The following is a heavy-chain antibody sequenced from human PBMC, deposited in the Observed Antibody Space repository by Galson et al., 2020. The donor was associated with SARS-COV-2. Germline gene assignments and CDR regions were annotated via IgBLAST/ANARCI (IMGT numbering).Heavy chain of an antibody. CDR1: GFTFSSYA. Sequence: GGSLRLSCAASGFTFSSYAMHWVRQAPGKGLEWVAVISYDGSNKYYADSVKGRFTISRDNSKNTLYLQMNSLRAEDTAVYYCARSFVVPAAHVDYWGQGTLVTVSS. CDR2: ISYDGSNK. CDR3: ARSFVVPAAHVDY. D-gene: IGHD2-2*01. V-gene: IGHV3-30-3*01. J-gene: IGHJ4*02.